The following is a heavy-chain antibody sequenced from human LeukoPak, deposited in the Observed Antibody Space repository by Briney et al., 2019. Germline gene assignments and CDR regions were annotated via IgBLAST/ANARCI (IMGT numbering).Heavy chain of an antibody. V-gene: IGHV3-20*04. CDR2: INWNGGST. J-gene: IGHJ5*02. D-gene: IGHD6-6*01. Sequence: GRSLRLSCAASGFTFDDYGMSWVRQAPGKGLEWVSGINWNGGSTGYADSVKGRFTTSRDNAKNFLYLQMNSLRAEDTALYYCARGPYYSSSSSGEWFDPWGQGTLVTVSS. CDR3: ARGPYYSSSSSGEWFDP. CDR1: GFTFDDYG.